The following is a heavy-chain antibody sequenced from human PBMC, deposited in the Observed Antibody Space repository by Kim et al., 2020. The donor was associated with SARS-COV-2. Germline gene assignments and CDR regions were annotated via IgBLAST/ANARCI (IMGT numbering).Heavy chain of an antibody. CDR3: ARAYGSGWYWFDP. Sequence: SETLSLTCTVSGGSISSYYWSWIRQPPGKGLEWIGYIYYSGSTNYNPSLKSRVTISVDTSKNQFSLKLSSVTAADTAVYYCARAYGSGWYWFDPWGQGTL. D-gene: IGHD6-19*01. CDR2: IYYSGST. V-gene: IGHV4-59*13. CDR1: GGSISSYY. J-gene: IGHJ5*02.